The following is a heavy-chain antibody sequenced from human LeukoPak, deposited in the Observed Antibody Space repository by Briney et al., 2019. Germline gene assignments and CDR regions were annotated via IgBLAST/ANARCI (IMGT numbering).Heavy chain of an antibody. CDR2: ISSSNSYI. Sequence: PGGSLRLSCAASGFTFSSYSMNWVRQAPGQGLEWVSSISSSNSYIYYADSVKGRFTISRDNAKNSLYLQMNSLRGEDTAVYYCASGELTVVGNDYWGQGTLVTVSS. D-gene: IGHD2-15*01. CDR3: ASGELTVVGNDY. J-gene: IGHJ4*02. V-gene: IGHV3-21*01. CDR1: GFTFSSYS.